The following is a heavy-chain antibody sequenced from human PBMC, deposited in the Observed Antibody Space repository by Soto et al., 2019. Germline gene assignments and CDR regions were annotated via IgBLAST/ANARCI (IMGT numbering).Heavy chain of an antibody. J-gene: IGHJ3*02. D-gene: IGHD2-15*01. Sequence: GGSLRLSCAASGFTFSSYAMSWVRQAPGKGLEWVSAISGSGGSTYYADSVKGRFTISRDNDKNTLYLQMNSLRAEDTAVYYCEKAPPMGGYCSGGSCYGDAFDIWGQGTMVTVSS. CDR2: ISGSGGST. CDR1: GFTFSSYA. V-gene: IGHV3-23*01. CDR3: EKAPPMGGYCSGGSCYGDAFDI.